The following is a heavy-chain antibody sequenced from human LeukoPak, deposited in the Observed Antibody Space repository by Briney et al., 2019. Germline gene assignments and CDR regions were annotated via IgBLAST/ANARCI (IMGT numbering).Heavy chain of an antibody. V-gene: IGHV1-46*01. D-gene: IGHD5-18*01. CDR1: GYTFTSYY. Sequence: ASVKVSCKASGYTFTSYYMHWVRQAPGQGLEWMGIINPSGGSTSYAQKFQGRVTMTRDMSTSTVYMELSSLRSEDTAVYYCARGRGDTAMVSDVYYFDYWGQGTLVTVPS. CDR3: ARGRGDTAMVSDVYYFDY. J-gene: IGHJ4*02. CDR2: INPSGGST.